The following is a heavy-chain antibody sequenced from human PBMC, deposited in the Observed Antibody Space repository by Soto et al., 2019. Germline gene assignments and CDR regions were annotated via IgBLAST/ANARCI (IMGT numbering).Heavy chain of an antibody. CDR3: ARPSSSDLRYYGMDV. V-gene: IGHV3-21*01. CDR1: GFTFSSYS. D-gene: IGHD6-6*01. Sequence: PGGSLRLSCAASGFTFSSYSMNWVRQAPGKGLEWVSSISSSSSYIYYADSVKGRFTISRDNAKNSLYLQMNSLRAEDTAVYYYARPSSSDLRYYGMDVWGQGTTVTVSS. J-gene: IGHJ6*02. CDR2: ISSSSSYI.